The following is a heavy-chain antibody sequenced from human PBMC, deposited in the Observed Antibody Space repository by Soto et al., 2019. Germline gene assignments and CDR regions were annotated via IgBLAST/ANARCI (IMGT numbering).Heavy chain of an antibody. CDR2: ISGSGGST. CDR1: GTSISSYA. CDR3: AKGPIVVGAFEI. Sequence: EVQLLESGGGLEQPGGSLRLSCAASGTSISSYAMSWVRQAPGKGLEWVSAISGSGGSTYYADSVKGRFTISRDNSKNTLYLQMNSLRAEDTAVYYCAKGPIVVGAFEIWGQGTMVTVSS. D-gene: IGHD2-21*01. V-gene: IGHV3-23*01. J-gene: IGHJ3*02.